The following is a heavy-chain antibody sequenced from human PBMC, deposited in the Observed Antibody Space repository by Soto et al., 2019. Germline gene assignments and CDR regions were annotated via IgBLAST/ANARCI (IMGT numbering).Heavy chain of an antibody. Sequence: GGSLRLSCAASGFTFSSYSMNWVRQAPGKGLEWVSSISSSSSYIYYADSVKGRFTISRDNAKNSLYLQMNSLRAEDTAVYYCARKGEDYYYGMDGWGQGTTVTVSS. CDR3: ARKGEDYYYGMDG. V-gene: IGHV3-21*01. D-gene: IGHD3-16*01. CDR2: ISSSSSYI. J-gene: IGHJ6*02. CDR1: GFTFSSYS.